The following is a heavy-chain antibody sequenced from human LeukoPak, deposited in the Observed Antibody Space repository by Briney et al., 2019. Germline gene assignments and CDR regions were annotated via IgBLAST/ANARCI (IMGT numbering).Heavy chain of an antibody. CDR3: ARIRGFGADYYYYYMDV. V-gene: IGHV4-34*01. D-gene: IGHD3-10*01. Sequence: SETLSLTCAVYGGSFSGYYWSWIRQPPGKGLEWIGEINHSGSTNYNPSPKSRVTISVDTSKNQFSLKLTSVTAADTAVYYCARIRGFGADYYYYYMDVWGKGTTVTVSS. CDR2: INHSGST. J-gene: IGHJ6*03. CDR1: GGSFSGYY.